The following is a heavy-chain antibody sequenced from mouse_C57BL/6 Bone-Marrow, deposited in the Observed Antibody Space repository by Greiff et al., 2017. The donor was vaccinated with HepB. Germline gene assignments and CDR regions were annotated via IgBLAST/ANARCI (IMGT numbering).Heavy chain of an antibody. J-gene: IGHJ4*01. CDR1: GFTFSSYT. D-gene: IGHD6-1*01. CDR2: ISGGGGNT. CDR3: ARSLGVGY. Sequence: DVHLVESGGGLVKPGGSLKLSCAASGFTFSSYTMSWVRQTPEKRLEWVATISGGGGNTYYPDSVKGRFTISRDNAKNTLYLQMSSLRSEDTALYYCARSLGVGYWGQGTSVTVSS. V-gene: IGHV5-9*01.